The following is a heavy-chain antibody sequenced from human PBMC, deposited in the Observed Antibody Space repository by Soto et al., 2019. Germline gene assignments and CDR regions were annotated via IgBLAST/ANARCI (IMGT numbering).Heavy chain of an antibody. J-gene: IGHJ6*02. CDR2: INHRGST. V-gene: IGHV4-34*01. CDR3: ARGRTSSGWANYYYYGMDV. Sequence: QVQLQQWGAGLLKPSETLSLTCGVYGGSFSGYYWSWIRQPPGKGLEWIGEINHRGSTNCNPSLKSRVTISIDTFKSDFSLRLISVTAADTAVYSCARGRTSSGWANYYYYGMDVWGQGTTVTVSS. CDR1: GGSFSGYY. D-gene: IGHD6-19*01.